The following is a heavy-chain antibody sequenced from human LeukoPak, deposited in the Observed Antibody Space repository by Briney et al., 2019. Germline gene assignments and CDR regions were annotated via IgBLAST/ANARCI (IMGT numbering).Heavy chain of an antibody. J-gene: IGHJ4*02. CDR1: SDSINSYY. V-gene: IGHV4-59*01. D-gene: IGHD4-17*01. Sequence: SETLSLTCTVSSDSINSYYWSWIRQPPGKGLEWIGYIYYSGSTNYNPSLKSRVTMSVDTSKKQFSLKLSSVTAADTAVYYCARASTVTTYYFGYWGQGTLVTVSP. CDR3: ARASTVTTYYFGY. CDR2: IYYSGST.